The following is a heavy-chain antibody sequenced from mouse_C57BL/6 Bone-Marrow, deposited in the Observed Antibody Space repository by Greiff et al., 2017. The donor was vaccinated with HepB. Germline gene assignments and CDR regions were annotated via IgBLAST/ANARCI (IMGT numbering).Heavy chain of an antibody. CDR1: GFSFNTYA. CDR2: IRSKSNNYAT. V-gene: IGHV10-1*01. J-gene: IGHJ1*03. Sequence: EVKLMESGGGLVQPKGSLKLSCAASGFSFNTYAMNWVRQAPGKGLEWVARIRSKSNNYATYYADSVKDRFTISRDDSESMLYLQMNNLKTEDTATYYCVSRDYYGSSYWYFDVWGTGTTVTVSS. CDR3: VSRDYYGSSYWYFDV. D-gene: IGHD1-1*01.